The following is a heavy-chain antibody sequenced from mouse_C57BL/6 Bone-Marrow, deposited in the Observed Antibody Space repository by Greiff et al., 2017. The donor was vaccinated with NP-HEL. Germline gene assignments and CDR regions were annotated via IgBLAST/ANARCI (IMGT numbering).Heavy chain of an antibody. J-gene: IGHJ2*01. V-gene: IGHV1-42*01. D-gene: IGHD1-1*01. CDR1: GYSFTGYY. Sequence: VQLQQSGPELVKPGASVKISCKASGYSFTGYYMNWVKQSPEKSLEWIGEINPSTGGTTYNQKFKAKATLTVDKSSSTAYMQLKSLTSEDSAVYYCARYGLRSPFDYWGQGTTLTVSS. CDR2: INPSTGGT. CDR3: ARYGLRSPFDY.